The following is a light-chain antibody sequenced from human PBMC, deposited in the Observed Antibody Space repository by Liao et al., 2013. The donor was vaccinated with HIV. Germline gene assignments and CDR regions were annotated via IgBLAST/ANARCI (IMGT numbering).Light chain of an antibody. Sequence: SYELTQPPSVSVAPVKTARITCGGNNIGSKSVHWYQQKPGQAPVLVIYYDSDRPSGIPERFSGSNSGNTATLTISRVEAGDEADYYCQVWDSSSDHRVFGGGTKLTVL. J-gene: IGLJ3*02. V-gene: IGLV3-21*04. CDR2: YDS. CDR3: QVWDSSSDHRV. CDR1: NIGSKS.